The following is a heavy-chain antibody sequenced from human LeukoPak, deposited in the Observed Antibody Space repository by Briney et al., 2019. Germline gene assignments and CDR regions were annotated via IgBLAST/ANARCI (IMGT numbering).Heavy chain of an antibody. CDR2: INSDGRST. CDR3: ARDYDFGDY. D-gene: IGHD3-3*01. V-gene: IGHV3-74*01. CDR1: GFTFSSYA. J-gene: IGHJ4*02. Sequence: PGGSLRLSCAASGFTFSSYAMSWVRQAPGKGLVWVSRINSDGRSTNYADSVKGRFTISRDNAKNTLYLQMNSLGAEDTAVYYCARDYDFGDYWGQGTLVTVSS.